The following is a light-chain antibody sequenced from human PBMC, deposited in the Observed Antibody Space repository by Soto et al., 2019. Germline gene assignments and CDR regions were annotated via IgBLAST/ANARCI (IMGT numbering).Light chain of an antibody. V-gene: IGLV2-14*01. CDR1: SSDVGYDNY. CDR2: EVS. J-gene: IGLJ3*02. Sequence: QSALTQPASVSGSPGQSITISCTGTSSDVGYDNYVSWFQQHPGKAPKFMIYEVSRRPSGVSNRFSGYKSANTASLTISGLQAEDEADYYCTSHTASSTWVFGGGTKLTVL. CDR3: TSHTASSTWV.